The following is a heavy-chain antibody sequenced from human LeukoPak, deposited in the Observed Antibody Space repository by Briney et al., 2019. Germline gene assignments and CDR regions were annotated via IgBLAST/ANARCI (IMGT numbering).Heavy chain of an antibody. CDR1: GYTFIGYY. CDR3: ARDPRGYSYDDGFDI. D-gene: IGHD5-18*01. Sequence: ASVKVSCKASGYTFIGYYMHWVRQASGQGLEWMGRINPNSGGTNYAQKFQGRVTMTRDTSISTVYMELTRLRSDDTAVYYCARDPRGYSYDDGFDIWGQGTMVTVSS. V-gene: IGHV1-2*06. CDR2: INPNSGGT. J-gene: IGHJ3*02.